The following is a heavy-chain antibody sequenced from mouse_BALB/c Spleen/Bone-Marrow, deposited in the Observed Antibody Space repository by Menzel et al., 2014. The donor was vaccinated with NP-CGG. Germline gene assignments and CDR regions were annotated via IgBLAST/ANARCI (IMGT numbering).Heavy chain of an antibody. CDR1: GYTFTSYW. CDR2: IAPGSGST. V-gene: IGHV1S41*01. J-gene: IGHJ2*01. Sequence: DLVKPGASVKLSCKASGYTFTSYWINWIKQRPGQGLEWIGRIAPGSGSTYYNEMFKGKATLTVDTSSSTAYIQLSSLSSGDSAVYFCARGGFAAYYFDYWGQGTTLTVSS. CDR3: ARGGFAAYYFDY.